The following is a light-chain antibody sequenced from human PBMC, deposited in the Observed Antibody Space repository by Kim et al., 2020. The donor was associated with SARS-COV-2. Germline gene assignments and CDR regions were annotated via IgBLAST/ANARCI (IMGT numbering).Light chain of an antibody. J-gene: IGKJ4*01. V-gene: IGKV1-13*02. CDR1: QGIRSA. CDR3: KQFNSRPLT. CDR2: DAS. Sequence: AIQLTQSPSSLSASVGDRIIIACRASQGIRSALAWYQQKPGKAPKLLIYDASRLESGVPSRFSGSGSGTDFTLTISSLQPVDFATYYCKQFNSRPLTFGGGTKLEI.